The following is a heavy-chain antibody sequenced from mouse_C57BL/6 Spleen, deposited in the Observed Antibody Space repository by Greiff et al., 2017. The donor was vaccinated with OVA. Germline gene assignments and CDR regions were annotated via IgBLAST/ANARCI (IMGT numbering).Heavy chain of an antibody. V-gene: IGHV1-61*01. CDR1: GYTFTSYW. D-gene: IGHD1-1*01. Sequence: VQLKEPGAELVRPGSSVKLSCKASGYTFTSYWMDWVKQRPGQGLEWIGNIYPSDSETHYNQKFKDKATLTVDKSSSTSYMQLSRLTSEDSAVYYCARGYYGSSYGYCEVWGTGTTVTVSS. J-gene: IGHJ1*03. CDR3: ARGYYGSSYGYCEV. CDR2: IYPSDSET.